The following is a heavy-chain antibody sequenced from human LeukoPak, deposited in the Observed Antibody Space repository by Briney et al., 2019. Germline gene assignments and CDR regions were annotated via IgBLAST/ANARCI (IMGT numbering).Heavy chain of an antibody. D-gene: IGHD6-19*01. Sequence: GGSLRLSCAASGFTFSSYSMNWVRQAPGKGLEWVSSISSSSSYIYYADSVKGRFTISRDNAKNSLYLQMNSLRAEDTAVYYCARDSPIAVAEGYWGQGTLVTVSS. CDR1: GFTFSSYS. CDR3: ARDSPIAVAEGY. V-gene: IGHV3-21*01. J-gene: IGHJ4*02. CDR2: ISSSSSYI.